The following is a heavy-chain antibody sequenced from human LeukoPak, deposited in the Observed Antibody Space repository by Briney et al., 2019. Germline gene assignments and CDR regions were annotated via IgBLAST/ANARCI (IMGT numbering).Heavy chain of an antibody. J-gene: IGHJ4*02. CDR2: ISAYNGNT. D-gene: IGHD5/OR15-5a*01. CDR1: GYTFTSYG. Sequence: ASVKVSCKASGYTFTSYGISWVRQAPGQGLEWMGWISAYNGNTNYAQRLQGRVTMTTDTSTSTAYMELRSLRSDDTAVYYCARAGVYVIPTIDFDYWGQGTLVTVSS. CDR3: ARAGVYVIPTIDFDY. V-gene: IGHV1-18*01.